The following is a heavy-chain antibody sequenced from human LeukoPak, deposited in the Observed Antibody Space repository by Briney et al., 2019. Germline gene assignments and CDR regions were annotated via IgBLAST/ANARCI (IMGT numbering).Heavy chain of an antibody. CDR2: ISYDGSNK. CDR1: GFTFSSYG. V-gene: IGHV3-30*18. J-gene: IGHJ4*02. Sequence: GGSLRLSCAASGFTFSSYGMHWVRQAPGKGLEWVAVISYDGSNKYYADSVKGRFTISRNNSKNTLYLQMNSLRAEDTAVYYCAKGFDYYDSSGTQPPFDYWGQGTLVTVSS. CDR3: AKGFDYYDSSGTQPPFDY. D-gene: IGHD3-22*01.